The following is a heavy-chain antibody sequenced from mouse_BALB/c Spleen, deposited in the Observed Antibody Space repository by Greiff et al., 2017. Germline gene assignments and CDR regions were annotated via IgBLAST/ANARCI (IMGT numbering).Heavy chain of an antibody. J-gene: IGHJ3*01. CDR2: ISSGGSYT. CDR3: TREEGTGFAY. CDR1: GFTFSSYT. Sequence: EVKLVESGGGLVKPGGSLKLSCAASGFTFSSYTMSWVRQTPEKRLEWVATISSGGSYTYYPDSVKGRFTISRDNAKNTLYLQMSSLKSEDTAMYYCTREEGTGFAYWGQGTLVTVSA. D-gene: IGHD4-1*01. V-gene: IGHV5-6-4*01.